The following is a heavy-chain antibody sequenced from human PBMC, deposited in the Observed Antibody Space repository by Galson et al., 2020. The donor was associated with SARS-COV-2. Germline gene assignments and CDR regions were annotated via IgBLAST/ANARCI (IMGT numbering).Heavy chain of an antibody. D-gene: IGHD2-2*01. CDR1: GSTLTEFS. V-gene: IGHV1-24*01. Sequence: GESLKISCKVSGSTLTEFSMHWVRQAPGKGLEWMGGFDPEDGETIYAQKFQGRVTMTEDTSTDTAYMELSSLRSEDTAVYYCATTHPYQLLFGGWFDPWGQGTLVTVSS. J-gene: IGHJ5*02. CDR3: ATTHPYQLLFGGWFDP. CDR2: FDPEDGET.